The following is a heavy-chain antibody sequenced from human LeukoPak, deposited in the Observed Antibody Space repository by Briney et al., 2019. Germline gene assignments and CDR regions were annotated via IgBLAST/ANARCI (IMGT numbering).Heavy chain of an antibody. CDR2: INSDGSST. V-gene: IGHV3-74*01. D-gene: IGHD6-6*01. CDR3: ARAYYSSWSDY. J-gene: IGHJ4*02. Sequence: PGGSLRLSCAASGFTFSSYWMHWVRQAPGQGLVWVSRINSDGSSTSYADSVKGRVTISRDNAKNTLYLQMNSLRAEDTAVYYCARAYYSSWSDYWGQGTLVTVSS. CDR1: GFTFSSYW.